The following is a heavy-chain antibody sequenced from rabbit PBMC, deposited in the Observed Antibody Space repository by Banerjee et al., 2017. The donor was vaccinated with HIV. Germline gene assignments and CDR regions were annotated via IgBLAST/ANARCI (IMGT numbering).Heavy chain of an antibody. D-gene: IGHD1-1*01. CDR1: GFTISSSYW. CDR3: ARQTTDSGGGALSL. Sequence: EESGGGLVQPEGSLTLTCTASGFTISSSYWTWWVRQAPGKGLELIAGISTSGNTYYANWAKGRFTVSKTSSTTVDLKMTSLTAADTATYFCARQTTDSGGGALSLWGQGTLVTVS. CDR2: ISTSGNT. V-gene: IGHV1S45*01. J-gene: IGHJ4*01.